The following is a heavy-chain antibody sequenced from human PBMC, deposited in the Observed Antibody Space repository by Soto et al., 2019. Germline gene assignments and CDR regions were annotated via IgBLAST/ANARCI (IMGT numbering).Heavy chain of an antibody. CDR1: GYTFTSYY. J-gene: IGHJ6*02. V-gene: IGHV1-46*01. CDR2: INPSGGST. CDR3: AVTALSKKSSMSWGRYGMDV. D-gene: IGHD6-13*01. Sequence: GASVKVSCKASGYTFTSYYMHWVRQAPGQGLEWMGIINPSGGSTSYAQKFQGRVTMTRDTSTSTVYMELSSLRSEDTAVYYFAVTALSKKSSMSWGRYGMDVWGQGTTVTVSS.